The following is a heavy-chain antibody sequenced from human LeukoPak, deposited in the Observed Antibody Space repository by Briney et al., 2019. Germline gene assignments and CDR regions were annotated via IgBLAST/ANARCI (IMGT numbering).Heavy chain of an antibody. CDR3: ARTPPMIVAYMDV. V-gene: IGHV3-53*01. Sequence: GGSLRLSCAAPGFTVSNNYMSWVRQARGKGLEWVSVIYSGGSTYYADSVKGRFTISRDNSKNTLYLQMNSLRAEDTAVYYCARTPPMIVAYMDVWGKGTTVTVSS. J-gene: IGHJ6*03. CDR2: IYSGGST. CDR1: GFTVSNNY. D-gene: IGHD3-22*01.